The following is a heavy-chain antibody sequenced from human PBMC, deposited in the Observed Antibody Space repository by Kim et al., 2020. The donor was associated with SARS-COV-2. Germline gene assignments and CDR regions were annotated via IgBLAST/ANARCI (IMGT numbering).Heavy chain of an antibody. J-gene: IGHJ4*02. Sequence: GGSLRLSCAASGFTFSSYGMTWVRQAPGKGLEWVSIIYSGGSSTYYADSVKGRFTISRDNSKNTLSLQMNSLRAEDTAVYYCAKRAMHFDYGSAKFYFDYWGRGTLVTVSS. CDR3: AKRAMHFDYGSAKFYFDY. D-gene: IGHD3-10*01. CDR1: GFTFSSYG. CDR2: IYSGGSST. V-gene: IGHV3-23*03.